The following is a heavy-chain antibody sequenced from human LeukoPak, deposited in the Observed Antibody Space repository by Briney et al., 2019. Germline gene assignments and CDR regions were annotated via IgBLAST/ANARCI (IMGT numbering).Heavy chain of an antibody. CDR2: IIPIFGTA. J-gene: IGHJ5*02. V-gene: IGHV1-69*06. D-gene: IGHD2-15*01. CDR1: GGTFSSYA. Sequence: SVTVSCKASGGTFSSYAISWVRQAPGQGLEWMGGIIPIFGTANYAQKFQGRVTITADKSTSTAYMELSSLRSEDTAVYYCARVEYCSGGSCYSRDNWFDPWGQGTLVTVSS. CDR3: ARVEYCSGGSCYSRDNWFDP.